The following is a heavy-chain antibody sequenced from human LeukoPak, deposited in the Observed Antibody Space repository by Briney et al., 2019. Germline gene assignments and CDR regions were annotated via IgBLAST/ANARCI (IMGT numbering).Heavy chain of an antibody. J-gene: IGHJ6*02. CDR2: ISYDGSNK. V-gene: IGHV3-30-3*01. CDR3: ARSKDYGDHYYYYYGMDV. Sequence: PGGSLRLSCAASGFTFSSYAMHWVRQAPGKGLEWVAVISYDGSNKYYAGSVKGRFTISRDNSKNTLYLQMNSLRAEDTAVYYCARSKDYGDHYYYYYGMDVWGQGTTVTVSS. CDR1: GFTFSSYA. D-gene: IGHD4-17*01.